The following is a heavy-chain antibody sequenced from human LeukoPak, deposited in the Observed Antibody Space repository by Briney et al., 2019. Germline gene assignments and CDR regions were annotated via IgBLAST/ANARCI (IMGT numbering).Heavy chain of an antibody. D-gene: IGHD5-18*01. CDR3: ARYPSYSYSLDY. CDR2: VSDSGDVT. Sequence: GGSLRLSCAASGFTFGTFAMTWVRQAPGKGQEWVSTVSDSGDVTYSADSVKGRFTISRDNSGNTLFLRMVSLRAEDTAVYYCARYPSYSYSLDYWGPGTLVTVSS. V-gene: IGHV3-23*01. CDR1: GFTFGTFA. J-gene: IGHJ4*02.